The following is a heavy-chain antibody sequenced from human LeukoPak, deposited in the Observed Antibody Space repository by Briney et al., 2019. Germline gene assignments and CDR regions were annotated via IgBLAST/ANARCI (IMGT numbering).Heavy chain of an antibody. CDR1: GYTFTTYW. CDR3: TRQGGGYISLDY. Sequence: GESLQISCKGSGYTFTTYWIGWVRQMPGKGLEWMAIINPGDSDTRYSPSFQGHVTISADKSISTAYLQWSSLKASDTAMYYCTRQGGGYISLDYWGQGALVTVSS. D-gene: IGHD5-12*01. CDR2: INPGDSDT. V-gene: IGHV5-51*01. J-gene: IGHJ4*02.